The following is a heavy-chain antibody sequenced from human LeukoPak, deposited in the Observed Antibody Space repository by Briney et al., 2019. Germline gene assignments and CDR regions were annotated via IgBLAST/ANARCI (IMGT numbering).Heavy chain of an antibody. J-gene: IGHJ3*02. V-gene: IGHV4-59*12. D-gene: IGHD4-23*01. CDR3: AKVTVGSTLWAFDI. CDR1: GGSISSYY. Sequence: SETLSLTCTVSGGSISSYYWSWIRQPPGKGLEWIGYIYYSGSTNYNPSLKSRVTISVDTSKNQFSLKLSSVTATDTAVYYCAKVTVGSTLWAFDIWGQGTMVTVSS. CDR2: IYYSGST.